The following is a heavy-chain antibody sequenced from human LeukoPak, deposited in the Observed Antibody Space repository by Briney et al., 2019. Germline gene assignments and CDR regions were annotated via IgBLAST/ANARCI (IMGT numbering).Heavy chain of an antibody. J-gene: IGHJ3*02. CDR3: AREMYAGWYFAFDI. D-gene: IGHD6-19*01. CDR2: ISWNSGSI. V-gene: IGHV3-9*01. CDR1: GFTFSSYA. Sequence: GGSLRLSCAASGFTFSSYAMHWVRQAPGKGLEWVSGISWNSGSIGYADSVKGRFTISRDNAKNSLFLQMSSLRAEDTAVYYCAREMYAGWYFAFDIWGQGTMVTVSS.